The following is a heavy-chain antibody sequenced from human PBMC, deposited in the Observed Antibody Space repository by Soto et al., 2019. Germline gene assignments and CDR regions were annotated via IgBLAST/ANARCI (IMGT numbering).Heavy chain of an antibody. D-gene: IGHD2-15*01. V-gene: IGHV3-74*01. CDR1: GFTFSTYW. J-gene: IGHJ4*02. CDR2: INSDGSTT. CDR3: ARDQGYCSGGSCYVAGY. Sequence: EVQLVESGGGLVQPGGSLRLSCAASGFTFSTYWMHWVRQAPGKGLVWVSRINSDGSTTDYADSVRGRFTLSRDNAKNTLYLQSNSLRAEDTAVYYCARDQGYCSGGSCYVAGYWGQGTLVTVSS.